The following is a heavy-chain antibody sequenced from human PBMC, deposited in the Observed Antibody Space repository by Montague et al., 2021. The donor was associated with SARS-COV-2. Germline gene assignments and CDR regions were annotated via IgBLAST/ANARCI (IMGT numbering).Heavy chain of an antibody. CDR1: GFSLSTSGMC. J-gene: IGHJ4*02. CDR2: IDWXDDK. CDR3: ARVRYFDTTFDY. V-gene: IGHV2-70*01. Sequence: PALVKPTQTLTLTCTFSGFSLSTSGMCVSWIRQPPGKALEWLALIDWXDDKFYSTSLKTRLTISKGTSKNQVVLTMTNMDPVDTATYYCARVRYFDTTFDYWGQGTLVTVSS. D-gene: IGHD3-9*01.